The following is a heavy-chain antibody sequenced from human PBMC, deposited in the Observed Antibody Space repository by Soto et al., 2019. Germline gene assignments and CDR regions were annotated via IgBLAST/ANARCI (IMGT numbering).Heavy chain of an antibody. CDR2: ISSSSNTI. V-gene: IGHV3-48*02. D-gene: IGHD3-3*01. CDR1: GFTFSTSS. CDR3: ARVIWSAYPTSNY. J-gene: IGHJ4*02. Sequence: EVQLVESGGGLGQPGGSLRLSCVVSGFTFSTSSMNWVRQAPGKGLEWVSYISSSSNTIYADSVKGRFTISRDNAKNSLYLQMNSLRDEDTAVYYCARVIWSAYPTSNYWGQGTLVTVSS.